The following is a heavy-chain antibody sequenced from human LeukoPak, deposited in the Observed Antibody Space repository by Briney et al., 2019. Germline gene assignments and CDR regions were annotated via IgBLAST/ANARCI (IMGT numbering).Heavy chain of an antibody. J-gene: IGHJ4*02. CDR2: INIGVST. V-gene: IGHV4-34*01. CDR1: AGSFRGYY. D-gene: IGHD6-19*01. Sequence: PSPTLSLTFAVYAGSFRGYYWGSIPATPRKRPERIGDINIGVSTHNTTSLKSRVTISVHTSKNQCALKLSSVTAADTAVYYWARDGPLAVAYCDYGGQGTRVTVS. CDR3: ARDGPLAVAYCDY.